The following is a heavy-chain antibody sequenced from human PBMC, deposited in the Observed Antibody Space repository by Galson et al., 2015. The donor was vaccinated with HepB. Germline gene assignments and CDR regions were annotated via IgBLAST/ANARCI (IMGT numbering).Heavy chain of an antibody. CDR3: AKASGERLRPYYLDY. CDR2: ISGSAGTT. V-gene: IGHV3-23*01. D-gene: IGHD1-26*01. J-gene: IGHJ4*02. CDR1: GFTFNTYA. Sequence: SLRLSCAASGFTFNTYAMHWVRQAPGEGLEWVSAISGSAGTTFYADSVKGRFTISRDNSKNTLYLQLDSLRADDTAAYYCAKASGERLRPYYLDYWGQGTPVTVSS.